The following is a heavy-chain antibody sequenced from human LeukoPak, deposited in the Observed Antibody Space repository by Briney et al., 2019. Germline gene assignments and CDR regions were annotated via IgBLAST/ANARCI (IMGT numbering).Heavy chain of an antibody. CDR2: INPNSGGT. D-gene: IGHD3-22*01. CDR3: ARDGDSSGYYLYYYYYGMDV. CDR1: GYTFTGYY. J-gene: IGHJ6*02. Sequence: ASVKVSCKASGYTFTGYYMHWVRQAPGQGLEWMGWINPNSGGTNYAQKFQGRVTMTRDTSIGTAYMELSRLRSDDTAVYYCARDGDSSGYYLYYYYYGMDVWGQGTTVTVSS. V-gene: IGHV1-2*02.